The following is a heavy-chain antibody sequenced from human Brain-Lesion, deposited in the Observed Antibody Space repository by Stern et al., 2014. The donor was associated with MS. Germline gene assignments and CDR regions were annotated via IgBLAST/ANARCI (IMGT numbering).Heavy chain of an antibody. D-gene: IGHD3-3*01. J-gene: IGHJ6*02. CDR2: INPNTGGP. CDR1: GYIFTGYY. Sequence: QVQLVQSVAEVKKPGASVKVSCKTSGYIFTGYYIHWVRQAPGQGLEWMAWINPNTGGPKYAQKFQGRVTMSSDTSISTAYVELSSLTSDDTAVYYCARDQRGITIFGVVTDYYYLGMDVWGQGTTVTVSS. CDR3: ARDQRGITIFGVVTDYYYLGMDV. V-gene: IGHV1-2*02.